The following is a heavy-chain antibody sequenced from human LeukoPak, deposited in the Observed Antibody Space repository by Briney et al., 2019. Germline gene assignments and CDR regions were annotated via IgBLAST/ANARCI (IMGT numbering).Heavy chain of an antibody. J-gene: IGHJ6*02. CDR3: ARDLVLQNGMDV. CDR1: GYTFTDYY. V-gene: IGHV1-2*02. Sequence: GASVKVSCKASGYTFTDYYMHWVRQAPGQGLEWMGWINPNSGDTNYAQKLQGRVTMTTDTSTSTAYMEPRSLRSDDTAVYYCARDLVLQNGMDVWGQGTTVTVSS. D-gene: IGHD2/OR15-2a*01. CDR2: INPNSGDT.